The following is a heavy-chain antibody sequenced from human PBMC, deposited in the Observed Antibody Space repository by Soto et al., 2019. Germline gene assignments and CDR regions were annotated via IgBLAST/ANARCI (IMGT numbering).Heavy chain of an antibody. CDR1: GFTFSSYA. J-gene: IGHJ5*02. CDR3: AKARLTLLWFGELLGTPLGWFDP. CDR2: ISGSGGST. D-gene: IGHD3-10*01. V-gene: IGHV3-23*01. Sequence: PGGSLRLSCAASGFTFSSYAMSWVRQAPGKGLEWVSAISGSGGSTYYADSVKGRFTISRDNSKNTLYLQMNSLRAEDTAVYYCAKARLTLLWFGELLGTPLGWFDPWGQGTLVTVSS.